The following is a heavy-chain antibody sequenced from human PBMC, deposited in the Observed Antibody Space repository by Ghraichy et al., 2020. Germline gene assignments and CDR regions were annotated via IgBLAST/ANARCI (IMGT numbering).Heavy chain of an antibody. CDR1: GFSLSTSGVG. V-gene: IGHV2-5*02. J-gene: IGHJ5*02. D-gene: IGHD3-10*01. CDR3: AHSAPRTYYYGSGSGYNWFDP. Sequence: SGPTLVKPTQTLTLTCTFSGFSLSTSGVGVGWIRQPPGKALEWLALIYWDDDKRYSPSLKSRLTITKDTSKNQVVLTMTNMDPVDTATYYFAHSAPRTYYYGSGSGYNWFDPWGQGTLVTVSS. CDR2: IYWDDDK.